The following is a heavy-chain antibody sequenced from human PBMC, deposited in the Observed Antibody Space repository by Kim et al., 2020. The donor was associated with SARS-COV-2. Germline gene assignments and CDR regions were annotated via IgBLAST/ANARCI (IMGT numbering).Heavy chain of an antibody. V-gene: IGHV3-30*04. Sequence: GGSLRLSCAASGFTFSSYAMHWVRQAPGKGLEWVAVISYDGSNKYYADSVKGRFTISRDNSKNTLYLQMNSLRAEDTAVYYCARVGLSGSFLGGMDVWG. CDR2: ISYDGSNK. CDR3: ARVGLSGSFLGGMDV. D-gene: IGHD1-26*01. CDR1: GFTFSSYA. J-gene: IGHJ6*02.